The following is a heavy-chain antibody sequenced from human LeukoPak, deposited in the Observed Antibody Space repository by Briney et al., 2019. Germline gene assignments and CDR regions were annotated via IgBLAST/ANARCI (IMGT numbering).Heavy chain of an antibody. CDR3: ARGGPGYSFDY. Sequence: GGSLRLSCAASGFTFVSYAMNWVRQAPGKGLEWVSCISSSSSIIYYTDSVKGRFTISRDNARNSLYVQMNSLRAEDTAVYYCARGGPGYSFDYWGQGTLVTASS. CDR1: GFTFVSYA. CDR2: ISSSSSII. V-gene: IGHV3-48*03. J-gene: IGHJ4*02. D-gene: IGHD5-18*01.